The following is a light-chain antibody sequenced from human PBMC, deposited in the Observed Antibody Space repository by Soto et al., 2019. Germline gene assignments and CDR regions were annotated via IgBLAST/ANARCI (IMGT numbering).Light chain of an antibody. Sequence: DIQMTQSPSSLSASVGDRITITCRASQSISRYLNWYQHKPGKAPKLLINAASSLERGVPSRFSGGGSGTDFTLNISSLQPDDFATYYCQQNYRATPWTFGQGTQGGYQ. J-gene: IGKJ1*01. V-gene: IGKV1-39*01. CDR2: AAS. CDR1: QSISRY. CDR3: QQNYRATPWT.